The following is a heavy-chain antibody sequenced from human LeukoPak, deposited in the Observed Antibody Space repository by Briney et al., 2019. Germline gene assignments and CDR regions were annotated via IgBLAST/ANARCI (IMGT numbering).Heavy chain of an antibody. CDR2: IYYSGST. CDR3: ASLKYGYYMDV. D-gene: IGHD4-17*01. J-gene: IGHJ6*03. CDR1: GGSISSSSYY. V-gene: IGHV4-39*01. Sequence: SETLSLTCTASGGSISSSSYYWGWIRQPPGKGLEWIGSIYYSGSTYYNPSLKSRVTISVDTSKNQFSLKLSSVTAADTAVYYCASLKYGYYMDVWGKGTTVTVSS.